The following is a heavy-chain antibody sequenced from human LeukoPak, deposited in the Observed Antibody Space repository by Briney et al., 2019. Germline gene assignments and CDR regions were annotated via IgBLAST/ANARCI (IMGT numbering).Heavy chain of an antibody. J-gene: IGHJ4*02. D-gene: IGHD2-2*01. Sequence: SETLSLTCTVSGGSIINYHWSWIRQPAGKGLEWIGRIHSSGATDYSPSLKSRVTISLDKSKSHFSLKLSSVTAEDTAIYYCAREDSAAYCTSTNCFGFDYWGQGTLVTVSS. CDR2: IHSSGAT. V-gene: IGHV4-4*07. CDR3: AREDSAAYCTSTNCFGFDY. CDR1: GGSIINYH.